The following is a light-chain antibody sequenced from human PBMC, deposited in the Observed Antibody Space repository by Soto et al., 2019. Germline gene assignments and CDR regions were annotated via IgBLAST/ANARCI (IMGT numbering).Light chain of an antibody. CDR3: QQSYSTPLT. Sequence: DIQMTQSPSSLSASVGDRVTITCQASQAIGNNLNWYQQKPGKAPKLLIYAASSLQSGVPSRFSGSGSGTDFTLTISSLQPEDFATYYCQQSYSTPLTFGGGTKVEIK. CDR1: QAIGNN. J-gene: IGKJ4*01. CDR2: AAS. V-gene: IGKV1-39*01.